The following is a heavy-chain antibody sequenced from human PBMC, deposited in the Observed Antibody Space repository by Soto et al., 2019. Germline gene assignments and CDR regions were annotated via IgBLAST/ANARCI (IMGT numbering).Heavy chain of an antibody. V-gene: IGHV1-69*04. CDR2: SIPIFGVT. CDR3: VRDWESTTQTWGFGHS. D-gene: IGHD3-10*01. CDR1: GGTFSSYT. J-gene: IGHJ4*02. Sequence: QVQVVQSGAEVKKPGSSVKVSCKASGGTFSSYTITWVRQAPGQGLEGLGRSIPIFGVTNYAQKFQDRLTMSADRPTTTAYMELSSLTSADTAVYYCVRDWESTTQTWGFGHSWGQGALVTVSS.